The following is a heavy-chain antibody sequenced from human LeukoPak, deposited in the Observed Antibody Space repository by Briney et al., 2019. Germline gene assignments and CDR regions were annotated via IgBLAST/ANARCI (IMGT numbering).Heavy chain of an antibody. V-gene: IGHV1-69*05. D-gene: IGHD3-3*01. CDR2: IIPIFGTA. CDR1: GGTFSSYA. J-gene: IGHJ5*02. CDR3: ARVAYDFWRTNGGWFDP. Sequence: GASVKVSCKASGGTFSSYAISWVRQAPGQGLEWMGGIIPIFGTANYAQKFQGRVTITTDESTSTAYMELSSLRSEDTAVYYCARVAYDFWRTNGGWFDPWGQGTLVTVSS.